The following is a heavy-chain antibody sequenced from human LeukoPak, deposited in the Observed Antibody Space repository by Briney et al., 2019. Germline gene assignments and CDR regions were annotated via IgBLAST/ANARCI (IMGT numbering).Heavy chain of an antibody. CDR2: IYTRGST. J-gene: IGHJ3*02. CDR3: ARGRYCSADICSGGDAFDI. Sequence: SETLSLTCTVPGGSINNYYWSWIRQPAGKGLEWIGRIYTRGSTNYNPSLKSRVTMSVDTSKNQFSLKLSSVTAADTAVYYCARGRYCSADICSGGDAFDIWGQGTMVSVSS. CDR1: GGSINNYY. D-gene: IGHD2-15*01. V-gene: IGHV4-4*07.